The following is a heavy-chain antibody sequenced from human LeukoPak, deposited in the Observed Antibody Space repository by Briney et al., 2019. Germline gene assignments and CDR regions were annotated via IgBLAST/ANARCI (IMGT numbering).Heavy chain of an antibody. D-gene: IGHD1-26*01. CDR2: IYYSGST. Sequence: SETLSLTCTVSGGSISSSSYYWGWIPQPPGQELEWIGSIYYSGSTYYNPSLDSRVTISVDTSNNQLPLNLSPMTDADTAVYYWARPGVGARAFDIWGQGTMVTVSS. J-gene: IGHJ3*02. CDR3: ARPGVGARAFDI. CDR1: GGSISSSSYY. V-gene: IGHV4-39*01.